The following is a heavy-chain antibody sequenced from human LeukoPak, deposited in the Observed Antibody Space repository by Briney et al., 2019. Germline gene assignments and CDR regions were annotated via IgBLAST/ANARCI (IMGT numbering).Heavy chain of an antibody. CDR1: GFTFSSYA. CDR2: ISYDGSNK. J-gene: IGHJ6*02. V-gene: IGHV3-30-3*01. D-gene: IGHD3-22*01. CDR3: AKDQLGCYDSSGYYGPYYYYGMDV. Sequence: SGRSLRPSCAASGFTFSSYAMHWVRQAPGKGLEWVAVISYDGSNKYYADSVKGRFTISRDNSKNTLYLQMNSLRAEDTAVYYCAKDQLGCYDSSGYYGPYYYYGMDVWGQGTTVTVSS.